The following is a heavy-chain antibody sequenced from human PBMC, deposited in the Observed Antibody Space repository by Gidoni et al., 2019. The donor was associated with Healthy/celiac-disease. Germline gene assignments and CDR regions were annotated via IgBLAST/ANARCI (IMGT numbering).Heavy chain of an antibody. V-gene: IGHV1-24*01. CDR2: FDPEDGET. Sequence: QVQLVQSGAEVKKPGASVKVSCKASGYTLTELSMHWVRQAPGKGLEWMGGFDPEDGETIYAQKVQGRVTMTEDTSTDTAYMELSSLRSEDTAVYYCATGTHVGDSSGYYYYYYMDVWGKGTTVTVSS. J-gene: IGHJ6*03. CDR1: GYTLTELS. D-gene: IGHD3-22*01. CDR3: ATGTHVGDSSGYYYYYYMDV.